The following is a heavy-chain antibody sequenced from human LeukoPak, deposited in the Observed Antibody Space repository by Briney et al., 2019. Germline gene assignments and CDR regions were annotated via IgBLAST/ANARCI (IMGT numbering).Heavy chain of an antibody. D-gene: IGHD3-22*01. CDR3: ARGKYYDSSGYYLGTYYFDY. V-gene: IGHV3-11*01. CDR1: GFTFSDYY. CDR2: ISSSGSTI. Sequence: GGSLRLSCAASGFTFSDYYMSWLRQAPGKGLEWVSYISSSGSTIYYADSVKGRFTISRDNAKNSLYLQMNSLRAEDTAVYYCARGKYYDSSGYYLGTYYFDYWGQGTLVTVSS. J-gene: IGHJ4*02.